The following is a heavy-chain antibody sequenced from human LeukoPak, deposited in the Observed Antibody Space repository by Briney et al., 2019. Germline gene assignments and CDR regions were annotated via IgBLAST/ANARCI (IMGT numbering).Heavy chain of an antibody. D-gene: IGHD3-10*01. Sequence: GGSLRLSCAASGFTFSSYGMHWVRQAPGKGLEWVAVISYDGSNKYYADSVKGRFTISRDNSKNTLYLQMNSLRAEDTAVYYCAKVTITMVRGSLYYYGMDVWGQGTTVTVSS. CDR3: AKVTITMVRGSLYYYGMDV. V-gene: IGHV3-30*18. J-gene: IGHJ6*02. CDR2: ISYDGSNK. CDR1: GFTFSSYG.